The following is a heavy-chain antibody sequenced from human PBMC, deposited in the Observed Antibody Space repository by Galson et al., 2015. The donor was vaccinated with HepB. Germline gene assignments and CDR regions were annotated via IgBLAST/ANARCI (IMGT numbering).Heavy chain of an antibody. J-gene: IGHJ6*03. V-gene: IGHV1-46*01. Sequence: SVKASCKASGYTFTSYYMHWVRQAPGQGLEWMGIINPSGGSTSYAQKFQGRVTMTRDTSTSTVYMELSSLRSEDTAVYYCARVVAAAGMEYYYYMDVWGKGTTVTVSS. D-gene: IGHD6-13*01. CDR2: INPSGGST. CDR1: GYTFTSYY. CDR3: ARVVAAAGMEYYYYMDV.